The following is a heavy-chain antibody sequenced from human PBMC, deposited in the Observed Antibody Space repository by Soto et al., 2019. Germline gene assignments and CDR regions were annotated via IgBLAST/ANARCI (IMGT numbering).Heavy chain of an antibody. Sequence: GGSLRLSCEVSGLTFSKFEMTWVRQAPGQGLEWVSSISSDGATIYYADSVKGRLTISRDNDKNLLYLQMNSLKGEDTATYYCVRVGIVARPYWGQGTPVTVSS. V-gene: IGHV3-48*03. CDR1: GLTFSKFE. CDR3: VRVGIVARPY. D-gene: IGHD2-21*01. J-gene: IGHJ4*02. CDR2: ISSDGATI.